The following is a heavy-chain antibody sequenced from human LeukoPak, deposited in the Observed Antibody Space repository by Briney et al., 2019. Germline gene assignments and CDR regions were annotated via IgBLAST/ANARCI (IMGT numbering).Heavy chain of an antibody. CDR2: IWYDGSNK. CDR3: AKDNWAAASTVYFQH. V-gene: IGHV3-33*06. J-gene: IGHJ1*01. Sequence: QPGRSLRLSCAASGFTFSSYGMHWVRQAPGKGLEWVAVIWYDGSNKYYADSVKGRFTISRDNSKNTLYLQMNSLRAEDTAVYYCAKDNWAAASTVYFQHWGQGTLVTVSS. CDR1: GFTFSSYG. D-gene: IGHD6-13*01.